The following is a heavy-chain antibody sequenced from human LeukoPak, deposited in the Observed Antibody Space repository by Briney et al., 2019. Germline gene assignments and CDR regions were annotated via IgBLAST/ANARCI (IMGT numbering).Heavy chain of an antibody. Sequence: PGGSLRLSCAASGFTFSSYSMNWVRQAPGKGLEWVSSISSSSSSIYYADSVKGRFTISRDNAKNSLYLQMNSLRAEDTAVYYCARDPSMVRGVTDAFDIWGQGTMVTVSS. V-gene: IGHV3-21*01. CDR1: GFTFSSYS. J-gene: IGHJ3*02. CDR2: ISSSSSSI. CDR3: ARDPSMVRGVTDAFDI. D-gene: IGHD3-10*01.